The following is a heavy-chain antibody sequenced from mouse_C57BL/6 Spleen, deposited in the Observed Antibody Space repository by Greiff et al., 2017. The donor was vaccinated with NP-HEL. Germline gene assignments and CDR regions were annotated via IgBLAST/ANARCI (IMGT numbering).Heavy chain of an antibody. CDR2: ISDGGSYT. CDR1: GFTFSSYA. Sequence: DVMLVESGGGLVKPGGSLKLSCAASGFTFSSYAMSWVRQTPEKRLEWVATISDGGSYTYYPDNVKGRFTISRDNAKNNLYLQMSHLKSEDTAMYYCAGYWYFDVWGTGTTVTVSS. CDR3: AGYWYFDV. J-gene: IGHJ1*03. V-gene: IGHV5-4*03.